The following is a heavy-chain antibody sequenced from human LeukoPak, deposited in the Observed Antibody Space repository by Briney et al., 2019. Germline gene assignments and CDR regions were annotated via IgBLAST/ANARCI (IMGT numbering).Heavy chain of an antibody. D-gene: IGHD5-24*01. Sequence: ASVKVSCKASGYTFTGYYMHWVRQAPGQGLEWMGWINPNSGGTNYAHKFQGRVTMTRDTSISTAYMELSRLRSDDTAVYYCARVRGDGCNRLAAHFDYWGQGTLVTVSS. CDR2: INPNSGGT. V-gene: IGHV1-2*07. J-gene: IGHJ4*02. CDR3: ARVRGDGCNRLAAHFDY. CDR1: GYTFTGYY.